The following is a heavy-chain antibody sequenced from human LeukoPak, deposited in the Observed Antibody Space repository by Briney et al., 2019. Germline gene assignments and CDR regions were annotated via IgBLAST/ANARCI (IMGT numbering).Heavy chain of an antibody. CDR1: GYSFTSYW. D-gene: IGHD6-6*01. CDR3: ARHSGSSSSRPYYYYYMDV. J-gene: IGHJ6*03. CDR2: IYPGDSDT. Sequence: GESLKISCKGSGYSFTSYWIGWVRQMPGKGLEWMGIIYPGDSDTRYSPSFQGQVTISADKSISTAYLQWSSLKASDTAMYYCARHSGSSSSRPYYYYYMDVWGKGTTVTVSS. V-gene: IGHV5-51*01.